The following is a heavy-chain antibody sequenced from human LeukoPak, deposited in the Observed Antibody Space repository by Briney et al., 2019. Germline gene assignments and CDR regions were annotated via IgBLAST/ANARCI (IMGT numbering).Heavy chain of an antibody. CDR3: ARSSMIVVVSYFDY. Sequence: SGKVSSKASGGTFSSYAISWVRQAPGQWRGWMGRIIPILGIANYAQKFQGRVTITADKSTSTAYMELISLRSEDTAVYYCARSSMIVVVSYFDYWGQGTLVTVSS. V-gene: IGHV1-69*04. J-gene: IGHJ4*02. CDR1: GGTFSSYA. CDR2: IIPILGIA. D-gene: IGHD3-22*01.